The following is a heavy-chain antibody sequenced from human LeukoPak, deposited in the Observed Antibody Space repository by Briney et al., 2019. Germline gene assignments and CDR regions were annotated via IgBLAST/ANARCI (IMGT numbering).Heavy chain of an antibody. CDR2: IYHSGST. J-gene: IGHJ3*02. V-gene: IGHV4-39*07. D-gene: IGHD4-23*01. CDR3: ARGGGKGAFDI. Sequence: SETLSLTCTVSGGSISSSSYYWGWIRQPPGKGLEWIGYIYHSGSTYYNPSLKSRVTISVDRFKNQFSLKLSSVTAADTAVYYCARGGGKGAFDIWGQGTMVTVSS. CDR1: GGSISSSSYY.